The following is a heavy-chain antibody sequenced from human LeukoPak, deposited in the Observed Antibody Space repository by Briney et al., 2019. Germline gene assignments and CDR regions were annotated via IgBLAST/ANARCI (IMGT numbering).Heavy chain of an antibody. CDR3: ARAVGYCSGGSCYYYYMDV. V-gene: IGHV4-4*02. Sequence: PSETLSLTCAVSGGSISSSNWWSWVRPPPGKGLEWIGSIYHSGSTYYNPSLKSRVTISVGTSKNQFSLKLSSVTAADTAVYYCARAVGYCSGGSCYYYYMDVWGKGTTVTVSS. CDR2: IYHSGST. D-gene: IGHD2-15*01. CDR1: GGSISSSNW. J-gene: IGHJ6*03.